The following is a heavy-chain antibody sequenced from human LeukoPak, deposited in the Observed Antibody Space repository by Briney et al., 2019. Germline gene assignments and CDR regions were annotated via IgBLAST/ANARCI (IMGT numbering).Heavy chain of an antibody. CDR1: GGTFSSYA. J-gene: IGHJ3*02. CDR3: ARDHRRRIVDYYDSSGSSAFDI. CDR2: IIPIFGTA. V-gene: IGHV1-69*13. D-gene: IGHD3-22*01. Sequence: GASVKVSCKASGGTFSSYANSWVRQAPGQGLEWMGGIIPIFGTANYAQKFQGRVTITADESTSTAYMELSSLRSEDTAVYYCARDHRRRIVDYYDSSGSSAFDIWGQGTMVTVSS.